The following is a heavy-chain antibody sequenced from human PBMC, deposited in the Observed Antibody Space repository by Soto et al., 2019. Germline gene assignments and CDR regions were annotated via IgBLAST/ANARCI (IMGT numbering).Heavy chain of an antibody. J-gene: IGHJ4*02. V-gene: IGHV4-59*01. D-gene: IGHD3-22*01. Sequence: SETLSLTCTVSGGSISGYYWSWIRQPPGKGLEWIGYIYYSGSTNYNPSLKSRVTISVDTSKNQFSLKLSSVTAADTAVYYCARVVTYYYDSSGYLDYWGQGTLVTVSS. CDR2: IYYSGST. CDR3: ARVVTYYYDSSGYLDY. CDR1: GGSISGYY.